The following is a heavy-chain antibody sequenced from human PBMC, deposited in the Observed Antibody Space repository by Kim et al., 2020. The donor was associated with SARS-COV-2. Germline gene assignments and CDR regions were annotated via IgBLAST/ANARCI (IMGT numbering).Heavy chain of an antibody. Sequence: GGSLRLSCAASGFTVSSNYMSWVRQAPGKGLEWVSVIYSGGSTYYADSVKGRFTISRYNSKNTLYLQMNSLSAEDTAVYYCARDGSYSNPHGGMDVWGQGTTVTVSS. CDR2: IYSGGST. CDR3: ARDGSYSNPHGGMDV. D-gene: IGHD6-13*01. J-gene: IGHJ6*02. V-gene: IGHV3-53*01. CDR1: GFTVSSNY.